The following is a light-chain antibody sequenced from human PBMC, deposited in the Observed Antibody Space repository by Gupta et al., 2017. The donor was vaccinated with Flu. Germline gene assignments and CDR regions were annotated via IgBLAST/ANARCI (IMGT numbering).Light chain of an antibody. V-gene: IGKV1-9*01. CDR1: QVIRSY. CDR2: APS. J-gene: IGKJ1*01. CDR3: QQLNSYPT. Sequence: GDRVTSACRASQVIRSYLAWYQQKPGKAPKLLIYAPSTLQSGVPSRFSDSGSGTEFTLTISSLQPEDFATYYCQQLNSYPTFGQGTKVEIK.